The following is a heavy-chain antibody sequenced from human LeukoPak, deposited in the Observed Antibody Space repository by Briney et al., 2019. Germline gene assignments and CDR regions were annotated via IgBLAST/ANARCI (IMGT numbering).Heavy chain of an antibody. CDR1: GGSISSYY. CDR2: IYYSGST. J-gene: IGHJ6*02. Sequence: SETLSLTCTVSGGSISSYYWSWIRQPPGKGLEWIGYIYYSGSTNYNPSLKSRVTISVDTSKNQFSQKLSSVTAADTAVYYCARTITAYYYGMDVWGQGTTVTVSS. V-gene: IGHV4-59*01. D-gene: IGHD3-10*01. CDR3: ARTITAYYYGMDV.